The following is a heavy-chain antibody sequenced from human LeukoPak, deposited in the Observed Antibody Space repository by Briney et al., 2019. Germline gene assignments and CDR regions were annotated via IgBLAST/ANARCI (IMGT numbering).Heavy chain of an antibody. CDR2: INPNSGGT. Sequence: VASVKVSCKASGYTFTGYYMHWVRQAPGQGLEWMGWINPNSGGTNYAQKFQGRVTMTRDTSISTAYMELSSLRSEDTAVYYCARVHYGYSGYDNFDYWGQGTLVTVSS. D-gene: IGHD5-12*01. CDR1: GYTFTGYY. V-gene: IGHV1-2*02. J-gene: IGHJ4*02. CDR3: ARVHYGYSGYDNFDY.